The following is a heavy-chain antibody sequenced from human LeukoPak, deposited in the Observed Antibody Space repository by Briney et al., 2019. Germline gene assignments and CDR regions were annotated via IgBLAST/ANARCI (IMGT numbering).Heavy chain of an antibody. J-gene: IGHJ4*02. CDR1: GFSLTTSGMC. CDR3: ARGSSHGFDY. V-gene: IGHV2-70*01. Sequence: SCPALAKPTQTLTLTCTFSGFSLTTSGMCVSWIRQPPGKALEWLALIDWDDDKSYSTSLKTRLTISKDTSKNQVVLTMTNMDPVDTATYYCARGSSHGFDYWGQGTLVTVSS. CDR2: IDWDDDK.